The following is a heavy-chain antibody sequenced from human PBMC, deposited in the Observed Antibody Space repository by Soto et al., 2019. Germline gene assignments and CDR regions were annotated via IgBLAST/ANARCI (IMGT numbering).Heavy chain of an antibody. J-gene: IGHJ1*01. V-gene: IGHV1-18*01. CDR1: GYTFTSYG. D-gene: IGHD4-17*01. CDR2: ISAYNGNT. CDR3: ASDIYGDQSFQH. Sequence: APVKVSCKASGYTFTSYGISWVRQAPGQGLEWMGWISAYNGNTNYAQKLQGRVTMTTDTSTSTAYMELRSLRSDDTAMYYCASDIYGDQSFQHWGQGTLVTVSS.